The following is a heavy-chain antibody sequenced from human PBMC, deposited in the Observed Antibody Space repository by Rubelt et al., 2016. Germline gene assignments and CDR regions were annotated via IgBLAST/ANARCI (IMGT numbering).Heavy chain of an antibody. CDR2: INHSGST. Sequence: QVQLQQWGAGLLKPSETLSLTCAVYGGSFSGYYWNWIRQPPGKGLEWIGEINHSGSTNYNPSLKSRVTISVDTSKNKFSLRLSSGTAAETAVYYCARGGKQQLGPYYYVMDVWGQGTTVTVSS. V-gene: IGHV4-34*01. D-gene: IGHD6-13*01. CDR1: GGSFSGYY. J-gene: IGHJ6*02. CDR3: ARGGKQQLGPYYYVMDV.